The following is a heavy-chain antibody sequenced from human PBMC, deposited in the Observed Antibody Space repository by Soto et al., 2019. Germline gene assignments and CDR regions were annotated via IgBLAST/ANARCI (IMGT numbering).Heavy chain of an antibody. CDR3: ARARFDY. V-gene: IGHV1-18*04. CDR1: GYTFTSYG. Sequence: ASVKVSCKASGYTFTSYGISWVRQAPGQGLEWMGWISGNNGNTKYAQNLQGRVTMTTDTSTSTAYMEVRGLRSDDTAVYYCARARFDYWGQGTLVTVPQ. CDR2: ISGNNGNT. J-gene: IGHJ4*02.